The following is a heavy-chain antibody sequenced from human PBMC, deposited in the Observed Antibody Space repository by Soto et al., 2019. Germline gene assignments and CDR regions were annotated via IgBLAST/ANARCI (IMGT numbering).Heavy chain of an antibody. V-gene: IGHV4-59*01. J-gene: IGHJ6*02. CDR3: ARRGQLVWRGGVHYYYGRDV. CDR2: IYYSGST. D-gene: IGHD6-6*01. CDR1: GGSISSYY. Sequence: PSETLSLTCTVSGGSISSYYWSWIRQPPGKGLEWIGYIYYSGSTNYNPSPKSRVTISVDTSKNQFSLKLSSVTAADTAVYYCARRGQLVWRGGVHYYYGRDVWGQGTTVTVSS.